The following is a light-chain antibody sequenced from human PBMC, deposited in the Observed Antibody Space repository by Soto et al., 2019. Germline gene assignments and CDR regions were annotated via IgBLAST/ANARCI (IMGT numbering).Light chain of an antibody. CDR1: SSDVGGYNS. V-gene: IGLV2-14*01. CDR3: SSYTSSSTLYV. CDR2: EVS. Sequence: QSVLTQPASVSGSPGQSITISCTGTSSDVGGYNSVSWYRQHPGKAPQLMIYEVSNRPSGVSNRFSGSKSGNTASLTISGLQAEDEADYYCSSYTSSSTLYVFGTGTKVTVL. J-gene: IGLJ1*01.